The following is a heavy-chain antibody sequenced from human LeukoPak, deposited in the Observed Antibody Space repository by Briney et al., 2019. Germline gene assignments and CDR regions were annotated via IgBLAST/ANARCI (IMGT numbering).Heavy chain of an antibody. J-gene: IGHJ3*02. CDR1: GYTFTSYY. D-gene: IGHD1-14*01. V-gene: IGHV1-46*01. CDR3: ARLLPEDAFDI. Sequence: ASVKVSCKASGYTFTSYYMHWVRQAPGQGLEWMGIINPSGGSTSYAQKFQGRVTMTRDTTTSTVYMELSSLRSEDTAVYYCARLLPEDAFDIWGQGTMVTVSS. CDR2: INPSGGST.